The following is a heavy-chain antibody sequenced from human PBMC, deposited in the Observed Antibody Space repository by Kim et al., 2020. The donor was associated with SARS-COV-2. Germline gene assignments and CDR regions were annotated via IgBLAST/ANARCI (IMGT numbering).Heavy chain of an antibody. Sequence: TGYAQKCQGRVTMTRNTSISTAYMELSSLRSEDTAVYYCARGETGGYSSSWGQGTLVTVSS. V-gene: IGHV1-8*01. CDR2: T. J-gene: IGHJ4*02. CDR3: ARGETGGYSSS. D-gene: IGHD6-19*01.